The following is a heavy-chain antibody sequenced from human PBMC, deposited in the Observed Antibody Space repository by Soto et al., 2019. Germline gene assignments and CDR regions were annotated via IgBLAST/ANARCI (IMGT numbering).Heavy chain of an antibody. J-gene: IGHJ5*02. CDR1: GFTFRDTA. CDR2: VRTKSKNFAT. D-gene: IGHD6-13*01. Sequence: EVQLVESGGGLVQPGGSLKLSCAASGFTFRDTAMYWVRQASGKGLEWVGRVRTKSKNFATAYAASLKGRFSISRDDSKNMVYLQMSSLKPAETAVYYCLLNQVAAATVFDPWGQGTLVIVSS. V-gene: IGHV3-73*02. CDR3: LLNQVAAATVFDP.